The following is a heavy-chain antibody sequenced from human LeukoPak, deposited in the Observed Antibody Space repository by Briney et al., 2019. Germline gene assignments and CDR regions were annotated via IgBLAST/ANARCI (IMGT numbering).Heavy chain of an antibody. J-gene: IGHJ6*03. Sequence: QTGGSLRLSCAASGFTFSSYAMSWVRQAPGRGLEWVSGISGSGGSTYYADSVKGRFTISRDNSKNTLYLQMNSLRAEDTAVYYCAKEGFGELFYYYYYMDVWGKGTTVTVSS. D-gene: IGHD3-10*01. CDR3: AKEGFGELFYYYYYMDV. V-gene: IGHV3-23*01. CDR1: GFTFSSYA. CDR2: ISGSGGST.